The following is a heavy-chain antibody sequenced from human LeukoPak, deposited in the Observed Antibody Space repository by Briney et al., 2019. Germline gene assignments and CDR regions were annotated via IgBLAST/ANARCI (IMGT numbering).Heavy chain of an antibody. D-gene: IGHD5-24*01. J-gene: IGHJ4*02. CDR2: LAYDGSNK. V-gene: IGHV3-30-3*01. CDR3: ALHWDNKMATILRC. CDR1: GFTFSSYF. Sequence: PGRSLRLFCAACGFTFSSYFLHSVVQAPGKGLEWVAVLAYDGSNKYYADSVKGRFTISRDNSKNTLYLQMNSLRAEDTAVYYCALHWDNKMATILRCWGQGTLVTVSS.